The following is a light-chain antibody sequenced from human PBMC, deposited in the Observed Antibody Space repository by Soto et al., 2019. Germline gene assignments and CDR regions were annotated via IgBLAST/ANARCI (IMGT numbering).Light chain of an antibody. J-gene: IGKJ1*01. CDR1: QSVSSY. V-gene: IGKV3-11*01. CDR2: DAS. Sequence: EIVLTQSPATLSLSPGERATLSCRASQSVSSYLAWYQQKPGQAPRLLLYDASNRATGIPARCSGSGSGTEFTLTISSLQPDDFATYYCQQYNSYSETFGQGTKVDIK. CDR3: QQYNSYSET.